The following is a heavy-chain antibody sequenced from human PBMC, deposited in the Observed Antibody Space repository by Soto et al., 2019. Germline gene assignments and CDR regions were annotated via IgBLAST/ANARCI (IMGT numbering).Heavy chain of an antibody. CDR2: IDWDDDK. D-gene: IGHD3-9*01. CDR1: GFSLSSSGMC. J-gene: IGHJ4*02. CDR3: ARMGQYYDILTGYWNGYYFDY. V-gene: IGHV2-70*11. Sequence: SAATLVTATQTLTLTCTLSGFSLSSSGMCESRIRQPPGKALEWLARIDWDDDKYYSTSLKTRLTISKDTSKNQVVLTMTNMDPVDTATYYCARMGQYYDILTGYWNGYYFDYWRQ.